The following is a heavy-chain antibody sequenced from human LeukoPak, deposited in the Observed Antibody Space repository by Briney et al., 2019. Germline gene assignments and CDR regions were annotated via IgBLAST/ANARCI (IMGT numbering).Heavy chain of an antibody. J-gene: IGHJ4*02. D-gene: IGHD6-19*01. CDR2: ITSSSSTI. CDR3: ARRGDGDSSAWAFGY. CDR1: GFTFSSYS. Sequence: GGSLRLSCTGSGFTFSSYSMNWVRQAPGKGLEWVSYITSSSSTIYYADSVKGRFTISRDNAKNSLYLQMNSLRDEDTAVYYCARRGDGDSSAWAFGYWGQGTLVTVSS. V-gene: IGHV3-48*02.